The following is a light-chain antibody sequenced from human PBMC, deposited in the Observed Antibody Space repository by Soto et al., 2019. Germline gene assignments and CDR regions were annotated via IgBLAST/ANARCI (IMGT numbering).Light chain of an antibody. CDR2: DAS. CDR1: QSVSRF. Sequence: DIQLTQSPSILSASVGDTVSITCRASQSVSRFLAWYQQKPGKAPKVIISDASNLESGVPSRFSGSGSGTDFTLTITGLQPDDFATFYCQQYNSYLWTFGQG. CDR3: QQYNSYLWT. J-gene: IGKJ1*01. V-gene: IGKV1-5*01.